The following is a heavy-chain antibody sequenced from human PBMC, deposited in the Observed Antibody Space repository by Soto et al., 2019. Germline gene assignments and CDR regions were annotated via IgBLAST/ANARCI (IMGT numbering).Heavy chain of an antibody. D-gene: IGHD5-12*01. CDR2: IKQDGSEK. V-gene: IGHV3-7*01. CDR3: ARATSVDAY. Sequence: EVHLVESGGDLVQPGGSLRLSCAASGFAFSGYWMSWVRQAPGKGLEGVANIKQDGSEKYYVDSVKGRFTISRDNAKNSLYLQMNSLRVEDTAVYYCARATSVDAYWGQGTLVTVSS. J-gene: IGHJ4*02. CDR1: GFAFSGYW.